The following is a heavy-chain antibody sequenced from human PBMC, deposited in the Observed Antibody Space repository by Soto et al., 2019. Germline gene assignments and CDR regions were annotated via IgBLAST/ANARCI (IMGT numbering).Heavy chain of an antibody. CDR3: ARVGVVVVPAARNPFDY. Sequence: GGSLRLSCAASGFTFSSYAMHWVRQAPVKGLEWVAVISYDGSNKYYADSVKGRFTISRDNSKNTLYLQMNSLRAEDTAVYYCARVGVVVVPAARNPFDYWGQGTLVTVSS. V-gene: IGHV3-30-3*01. CDR1: GFTFSSYA. J-gene: IGHJ4*02. CDR2: ISYDGSNK. D-gene: IGHD2-2*01.